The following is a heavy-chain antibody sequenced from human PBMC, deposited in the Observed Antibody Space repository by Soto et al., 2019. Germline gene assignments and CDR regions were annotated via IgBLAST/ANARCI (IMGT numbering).Heavy chain of an antibody. Sequence: SETLSLTCTVSGGSISSSNYYWGWIRQPPGKGLEWIGSIYYSGSTYYNPSLKSRVTISVDTSKNQFSLRLSSVTAADTAVYYCARVAKTSVSNNPFDFWGQGTLVTVSS. CDR1: GGSISSSNYY. J-gene: IGHJ4*02. V-gene: IGHV4-39*01. CDR3: ARVAKTSVSNNPFDF. D-gene: IGHD2-8*01. CDR2: IYYSGST.